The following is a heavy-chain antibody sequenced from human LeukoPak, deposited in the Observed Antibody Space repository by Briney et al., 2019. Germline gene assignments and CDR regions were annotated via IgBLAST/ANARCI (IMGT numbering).Heavy chain of an antibody. CDR3: AVGGEYHKYYFDY. CDR2: IYSGGST. J-gene: IGHJ4*02. Sequence: GSLRLPCAASGFTVSSNYMSWVRQAPGKGLEWVSVIYSGGSTYYADSVKGRFTISRDNSKNTLYLQMNSLRAEDTAVYYCAVGGEYHKYYFDYWGQGTLVTVSS. V-gene: IGHV3-53*01. D-gene: IGHD3-10*01. CDR1: GFTVSSNY.